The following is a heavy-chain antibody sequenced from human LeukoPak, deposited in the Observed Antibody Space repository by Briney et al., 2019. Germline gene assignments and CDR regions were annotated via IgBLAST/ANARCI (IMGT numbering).Heavy chain of an antibody. V-gene: IGHV3-21*01. D-gene: IGHD3-3*01. CDR3: ARLDDSWSGYMVDY. J-gene: IGHJ4*02. CDR1: GFTFSSYS. Sequence: GGSLRLSCAASGFTFSSYSMNWVRQAPGKGLEWVSSISSSSSYIYYADSVKGRFTISRDNAKNSLYLQMNSLRAEDTAVYYCARLDDSWSGYMVDYWGQGTLVTVSS. CDR2: ISSSSSYI.